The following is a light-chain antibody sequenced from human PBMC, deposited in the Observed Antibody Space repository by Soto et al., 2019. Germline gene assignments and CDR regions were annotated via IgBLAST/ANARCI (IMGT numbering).Light chain of an antibody. Sequence: EIVLTQSPATLSLSPGERTTLSCRASQSVSNYLAWYQQKPGQATRLLIYDASNKATGIPARFSGSGSGTDFTLTISSLEPEDFAVYYCKQRSNWPQYTFGQGTKLEIK. V-gene: IGKV3-11*01. J-gene: IGKJ2*01. CDR2: DAS. CDR1: QSVSNY. CDR3: KQRSNWPQYT.